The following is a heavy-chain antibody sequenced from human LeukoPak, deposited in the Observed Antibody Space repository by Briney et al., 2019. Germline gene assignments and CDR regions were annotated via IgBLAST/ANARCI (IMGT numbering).Heavy chain of an antibody. J-gene: IGHJ4*02. Sequence: SQTLSLTCNVSGDSISSSSYYWSWIRQPAGKALGWIGRIYISGSTRYNPSLKSRVTISLDTSRSQFSLKVTSVTAADTAIYYCARDLRGVNEKWGQGTLVTVSS. V-gene: IGHV4-61*02. CDR1: GDSISSSSYY. D-gene: IGHD3-10*01. CDR2: IYISGST. CDR3: ARDLRGVNEK.